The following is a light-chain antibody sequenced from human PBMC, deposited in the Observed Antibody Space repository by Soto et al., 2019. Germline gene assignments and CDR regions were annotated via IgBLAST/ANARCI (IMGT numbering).Light chain of an antibody. J-gene: IGKJ3*01. CDR1: RSVDLY. Sequence: QVNLSPSTLSASKGERVTLTCRASRSVDLYLAWYQQKPGQAPKLLIYDASSWPTGVPARFSGSGSGTEFTLTISSLQPDDFGTYYCQEYTSYTGTFGPGTIADIK. CDR2: DAS. CDR3: QEYTSYTGT. V-gene: IGKV1-5*01.